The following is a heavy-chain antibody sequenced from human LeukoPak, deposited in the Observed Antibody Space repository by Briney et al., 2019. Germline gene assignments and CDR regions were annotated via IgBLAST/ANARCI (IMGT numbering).Heavy chain of an antibody. CDR3: ATEGLQHTFDY. CDR1: GFTFSSYS. Sequence: GGSLRLSCAASGFTFSSYSMNWVRQAPGRGLEWVAVLAYDGFNKKYADSVKGRFTISRDNSKSTLYLQMNSLRTEDTAVYYCATEGLQHTFDYWGQGTLITVSS. D-gene: IGHD5-24*01. J-gene: IGHJ4*02. V-gene: IGHV3-30*03. CDR2: LAYDGFNK.